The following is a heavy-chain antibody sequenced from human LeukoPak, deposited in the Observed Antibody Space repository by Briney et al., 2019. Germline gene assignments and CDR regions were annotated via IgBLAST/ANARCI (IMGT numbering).Heavy chain of an antibody. CDR1: GHALCSYG. D-gene: IGHD5-24*01. J-gene: IGHJ3*02. CDR2: INSDGSST. Sequence: GGSLRLSCDASGHALCSYGENCVPQSPGEGVVCVSRINSDGSSTNFADSVRGRFTISRDNAKNTLYLQMNSLRAEDTAVYYCARAVGVEMATIPGHAFDIWGQGTMVTVSS. V-gene: IGHV3-74*01. CDR3: ARAVGVEMATIPGHAFDI.